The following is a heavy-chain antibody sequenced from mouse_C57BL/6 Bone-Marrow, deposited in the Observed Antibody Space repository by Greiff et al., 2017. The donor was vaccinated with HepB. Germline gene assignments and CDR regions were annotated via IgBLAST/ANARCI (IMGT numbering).Heavy chain of an antibody. CDR1: GYTFTSYW. D-gene: IGHD1-1*01. CDR3: ARKTTTVVAWDAMDY. Sequence: VQLQQSGTELVKPGASVKLSCKASGYTFTSYWMHWVKQRPGQGLEWIGNINPSNGGTNYNEKFKSKATLTVDKSSSTAYMQLSSLTSEDSAVYYCARKTTTVVAWDAMDYWGQGTSVTVSS. CDR2: INPSNGGT. J-gene: IGHJ4*01. V-gene: IGHV1-53*01.